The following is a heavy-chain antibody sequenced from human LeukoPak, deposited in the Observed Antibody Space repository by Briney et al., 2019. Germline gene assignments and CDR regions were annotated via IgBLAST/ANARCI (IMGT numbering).Heavy chain of an antibody. Sequence: GGSLRLSCAASGFTFSSYSMNWVRQAPGKGLEWVSSISSSSSYIYYADSVKGRFTISRDNAKNSLYLQMNSLRAEDTAVYYCVRDGSSSGPDFDYWGQGTLVTVSS. CDR2: ISSSSSYI. D-gene: IGHD6-6*01. J-gene: IGHJ4*02. CDR3: VRDGSSSGPDFDY. CDR1: GFTFSSYS. V-gene: IGHV3-21*01.